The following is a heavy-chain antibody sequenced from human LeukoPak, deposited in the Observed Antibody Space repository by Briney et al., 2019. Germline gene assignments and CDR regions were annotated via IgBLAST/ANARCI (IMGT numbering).Heavy chain of an antibody. CDR3: ARERVSGYYPYYFDY. Sequence: SETLSLTCTVSGGSISSYYWSWIRQPPGKGLEWIGYIYYSGSTNYNPSLKSRVTISVDTSKNQFSLKLSSVTAADTAVYYCARERVSGYYPYYFDYWGQGTLVTVSS. CDR2: IYYSGST. D-gene: IGHD3-3*01. V-gene: IGHV4-59*01. J-gene: IGHJ4*02. CDR1: GGSISSYY.